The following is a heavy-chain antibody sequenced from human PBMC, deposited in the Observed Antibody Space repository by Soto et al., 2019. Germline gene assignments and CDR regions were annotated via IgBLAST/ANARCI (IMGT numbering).Heavy chain of an antibody. CDR3: ARCSGGTCYSHAFDI. Sequence: GGSLRLSCAASGFTFSSFSMNWVRQAPGKGLEWVSYISGGGGTIYYADSVKGRFTISRDNAKNSLDLQVNSLRAADTAVYYCARCSGGTCYSHAFDIWGQGTKVTVSS. CDR1: GFTFSSFS. J-gene: IGHJ3*02. CDR2: ISGGGGTI. V-gene: IGHV3-48*01. D-gene: IGHD2-15*01.